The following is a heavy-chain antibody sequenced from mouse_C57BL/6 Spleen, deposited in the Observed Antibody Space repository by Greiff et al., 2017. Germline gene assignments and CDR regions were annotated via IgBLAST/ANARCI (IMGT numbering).Heavy chain of an antibody. CDR2: IWGDGST. CDR3: AKLGYDGWYFDV. Sequence: VQRVESGPGLVAPSHSLSISCTASGFSLTSYGVSWVRQPPGKGLEWLGVIWGDGSTTYHSAPISSLSIRKDNSKGQVFLKLDRRQTDDTATYYCAKLGYDGWYFDVWGTGTTVTVSS. V-gene: IGHV2-3*01. D-gene: IGHD2-2*01. J-gene: IGHJ1*03. CDR1: GFSLTSYG.